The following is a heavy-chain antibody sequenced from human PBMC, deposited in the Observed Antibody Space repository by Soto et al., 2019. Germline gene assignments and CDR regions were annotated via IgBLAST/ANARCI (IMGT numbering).Heavy chain of an antibody. CDR3: ARGYSSGWYSAFDI. CDR1: GGSISSYY. Sequence: QVQLQESGPGLVKPSETLSLTCTVSGGSISSYYWSWLRQPPGKGLEWIGYIYYSGSTNDNPSLKSRVTISVDTSKNQFSLKLSSVTAADTAVYYCARGYSSGWYSAFDIWGQGTMVTVSS. V-gene: IGHV4-59*01. D-gene: IGHD6-19*01. CDR2: IYYSGST. J-gene: IGHJ3*02.